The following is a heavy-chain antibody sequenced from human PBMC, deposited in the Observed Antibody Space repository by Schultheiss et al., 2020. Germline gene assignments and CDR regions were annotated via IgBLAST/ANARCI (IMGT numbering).Heavy chain of an antibody. CDR2: IWYDGSNK. CDR1: GFTFSSYG. D-gene: IGHD3-16*01. V-gene: IGHV3-33*01. CDR3: VPGEGSSPLFDP. J-gene: IGHJ5*02. Sequence: GGSLRLSCAASGFTFSSYGMHWVRQAPGKGLEWVAVIWYDGSNKYYADSVKGRFTISRDNSKNTLYLQMNSLRAEDTAVYYCVPGEGSSPLFDPWGQGTLVNVSS.